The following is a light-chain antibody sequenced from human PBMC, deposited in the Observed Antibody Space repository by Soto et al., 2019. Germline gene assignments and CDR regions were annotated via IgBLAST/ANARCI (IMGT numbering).Light chain of an antibody. CDR3: QLSYSTPIT. Sequence: DIQMTQSPSSLSASVGDRVAITCRASHNINTYLNWYQQRPGKAPRLLIYAASSVQGGVPSRFSGSGSGTDFTLTISSLQPEDFATYYCQLSYSTPITFGQGTRLEIK. J-gene: IGKJ5*01. CDR2: AAS. V-gene: IGKV1-39*01. CDR1: HNINTY.